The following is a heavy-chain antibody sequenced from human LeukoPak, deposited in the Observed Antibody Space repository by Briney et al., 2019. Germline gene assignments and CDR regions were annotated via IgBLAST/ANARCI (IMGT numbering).Heavy chain of an antibody. J-gene: IGHJ5*02. CDR3: ARGRGYDSNWFDP. V-gene: IGHV1-2*04. CDR2: INPNSGGT. CDR1: GYTFTGYY. D-gene: IGHD5-12*01. Sequence: ASVKVSCKASGYTFTGYYMHWVRQAPGQGLEWMGWINPNSGGTNYAQKFQGWVTMTRDTSISTAYMELSGLRSDDMAVYYCARGRGYDSNWFDPWGQGTLVTVSS.